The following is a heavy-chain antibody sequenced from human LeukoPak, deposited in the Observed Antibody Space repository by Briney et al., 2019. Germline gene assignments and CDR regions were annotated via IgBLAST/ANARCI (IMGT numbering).Heavy chain of an antibody. D-gene: IGHD3-10*01. V-gene: IGHV3-48*01. CDR2: ISSSGSTI. J-gene: IGHJ4*02. Sequence: GGSLRLSCEASGFTFSSYSMNWVRQAPGKGLEWVSYISSSGSTIYYADSVKGRFTISRDNAKNSLYLQMNSLRAEDTAVYYCARGYYGSGSYYTDWGQGTLVTVSS. CDR1: GFTFSSYS. CDR3: ARGYYGSGSYYTD.